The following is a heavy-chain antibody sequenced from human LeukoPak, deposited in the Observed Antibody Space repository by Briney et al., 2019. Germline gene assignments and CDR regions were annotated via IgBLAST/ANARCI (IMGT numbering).Heavy chain of an antibody. CDR3: ARLRSAHYGSGSYPNNYYYYMDV. J-gene: IGHJ6*03. V-gene: IGHV4-34*01. CDR1: SASFSGYY. CDR2: INHSGST. Sequence: PSETLSLTCAVYSASFSGYYWNWIRQPPGKGLEWIGEINHSGSTNYNPSLKSRVTISVDTSKSQFSLKLSSVTAADTAVYYCARLRSAHYGSGSYPNNYYYYMDVWGKGTTVTISS. D-gene: IGHD3-10*01.